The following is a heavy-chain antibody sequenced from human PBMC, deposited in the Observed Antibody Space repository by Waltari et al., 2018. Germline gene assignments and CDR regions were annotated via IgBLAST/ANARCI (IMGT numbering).Heavy chain of an antibody. J-gene: IGHJ4*02. D-gene: IGHD6-13*01. V-gene: IGHV4-38-2*02. CDR3: ARDRYSGSPKLYYFDY. Sequence: QVQLQESGPGLVKPSETLSLTCTVSGYSISSGYYWGWIRQPPGKGLEWLGNIYHSGTTYYNPSLKSRVTISVDTSKNQLSLKLNSVTAADTAVYYCARDRYSGSPKLYYFDYWGQGALVTVSS. CDR2: IYHSGTT. CDR1: GYSISSGYY.